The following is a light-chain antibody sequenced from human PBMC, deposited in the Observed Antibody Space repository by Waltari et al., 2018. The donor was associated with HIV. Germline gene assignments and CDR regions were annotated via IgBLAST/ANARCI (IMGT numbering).Light chain of an antibody. V-gene: IGLV2-8*01. CDR2: EVN. CDR1: STHIGSYNY. J-gene: IGLJ2*01. CDR3: SSYAGSNIVL. Sequence: QSAMTQPPSASGSPGQSVTIPCTGTSTHIGSYNYVPWYQQHPGKAPKLIIYEVNKRPSGVPDRFSGSKSGDTASLTVSGLQAEDEADYYCSSYAGSNIVLFGGGTKLTVL.